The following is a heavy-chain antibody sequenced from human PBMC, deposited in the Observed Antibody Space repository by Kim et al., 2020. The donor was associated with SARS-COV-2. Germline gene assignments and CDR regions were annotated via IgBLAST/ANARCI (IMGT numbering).Heavy chain of an antibody. J-gene: IGHJ6*02. CDR3: ARDNGGLGYSYGDPYGMDV. D-gene: IGHD5-18*01. CDR2: IYYSGST. CDR1: GGSISSGGYY. V-gene: IGHV4-31*03. Sequence: SETLSLTCTVSGGSISSGGYYWSWIRQHPGKGLEWIGYIYYSGSTYYNPSLKSRVTISVDTSKNQFSLKLSSVTAADTAVYYCARDNGGLGYSYGDPYGMDVWGQGTTVTVSS.